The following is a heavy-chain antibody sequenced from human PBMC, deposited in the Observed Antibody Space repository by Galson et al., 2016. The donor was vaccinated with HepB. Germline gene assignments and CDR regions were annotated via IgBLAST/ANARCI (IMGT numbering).Heavy chain of an antibody. Sequence: LSLTCTVSGDSTSSGTFYWAWIRQPPGKGLGWIASVSYGGSTYYAPSLKSRVTISADISNTPFFLHLVSVTAPDTAVYYCARHHHNPTFDYWDQGTLVTVSS. CDR2: VSYGGST. J-gene: IGHJ4*02. V-gene: IGHV4-39*02. CDR3: ARHHHNPTFDY. CDR1: GDSTSSGTFY. D-gene: IGHD1-1*01.